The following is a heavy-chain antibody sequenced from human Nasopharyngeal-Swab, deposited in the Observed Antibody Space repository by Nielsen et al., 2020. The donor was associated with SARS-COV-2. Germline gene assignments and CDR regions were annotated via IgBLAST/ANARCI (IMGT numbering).Heavy chain of an antibody. CDR1: GFIFSNYA. Sequence: GGSLRLSCAASGFIFSNYAISWVRQAPGGGLEWVSTVDYKEGVRTHYADSVKGRFTVSRDNSKNTAYLQMDSLRAEDMALYYCATWIVGHFDHWGQGAQVIVSS. CDR2: VDYKEGVRT. J-gene: IGHJ4*02. V-gene: IGHV3-23*01. CDR3: ATWIVGHFDH. D-gene: IGHD2-15*01.